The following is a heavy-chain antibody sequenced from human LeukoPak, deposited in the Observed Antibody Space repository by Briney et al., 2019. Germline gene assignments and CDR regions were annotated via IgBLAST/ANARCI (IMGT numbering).Heavy chain of an antibody. D-gene: IGHD2-21*01. CDR3: ARSIGDYPTNYYFDY. CDR1: GYTFTSNY. V-gene: IGHV1-46*01. CDR2: INPNVGST. Sequence: GPSVKVSCKASGYTFTSNYIHWVRQAPGQGLEWMGIINPNVGSTTYAQKFQGRVTMTRDTSTSTVYMELSSLRSEDTAVFYCARSIGDYPTNYYFDYWGQGTLVTVSS. J-gene: IGHJ4*02.